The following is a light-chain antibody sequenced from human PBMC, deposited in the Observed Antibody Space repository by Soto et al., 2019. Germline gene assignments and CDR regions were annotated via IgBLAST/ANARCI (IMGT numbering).Light chain of an antibody. CDR3: HHYET. CDR2: GAS. CDR1: QSVTSNY. Sequence: EIVLTQSPGTLSLSPGERATLSCRASQSVTSNYLAWYQQKPGQAPRLLIYGASTRATGIPGRFSGSGSGTDFTLTITRLEPEDFTVYYCHHYETFGQGTKVEIK. V-gene: IGKV3-20*01. J-gene: IGKJ1*01.